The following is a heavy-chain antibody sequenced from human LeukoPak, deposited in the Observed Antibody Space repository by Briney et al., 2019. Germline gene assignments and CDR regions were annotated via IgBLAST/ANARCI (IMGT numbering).Heavy chain of an antibody. CDR3: ASEGYDYGDY. D-gene: IGHD2-15*01. CDR1: GFTFSSYE. J-gene: IGHJ4*02. Sequence: GGPLRLSCAASGFTFSSYEMTWVRQAPGKGLEWVLYISSSGSTIYYADSVKGRFTISRDNAKNSLYLQMNSLRAEDTAVYYCASEGYDYGDYWGQGTLVTVSS. V-gene: IGHV3-48*03. CDR2: ISSSGSTI.